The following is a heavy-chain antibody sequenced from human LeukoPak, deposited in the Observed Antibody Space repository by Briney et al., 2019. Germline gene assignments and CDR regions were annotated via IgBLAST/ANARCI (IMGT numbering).Heavy chain of an antibody. Sequence: SETLSLTCTVSGYSISSGYYWGWIRQPPGKGLEWIGSIYHSGSTYYNPSLKSRVTISVDTSKNQFSLKLSSVTAADTAVYYCARDWPNYDGGDYWGQGTLVTVSS. CDR3: ARDWPNYDGGDY. V-gene: IGHV4-38-2*02. CDR2: IYHSGST. J-gene: IGHJ4*02. CDR1: GYSISSGYY. D-gene: IGHD3-22*01.